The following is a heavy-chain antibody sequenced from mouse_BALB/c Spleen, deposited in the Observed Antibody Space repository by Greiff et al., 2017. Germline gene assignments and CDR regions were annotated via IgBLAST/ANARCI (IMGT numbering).Heavy chain of an antibody. J-gene: IGHJ2*01. CDR2: ISNGGGST. CDR3: ARQGNYFDY. Sequence: EVQLVESGAGLVQPGGSLKLSCAASGFTFSSYTMSWVRQTPEKRLEWVAYISNGGGSTYYPDTVKGRFTISRDNAKNTLYLQMSSLKSEDTAMYYCARQGNYFDYWGQGTTLTVSS. V-gene: IGHV5-12-2*01. CDR1: GFTFSSYT.